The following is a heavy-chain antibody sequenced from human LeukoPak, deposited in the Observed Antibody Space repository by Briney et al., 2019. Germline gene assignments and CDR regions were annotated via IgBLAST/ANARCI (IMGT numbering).Heavy chain of an antibody. CDR3: ARDHWLFSSKTWYYYGMDV. CDR1: GGSISPYY. D-gene: IGHD3-9*01. J-gene: IGHJ6*02. Sequence: SETLSLTCVVSGGSISPYYWSWIRPSPGKGLEWIGYIDPSGSANYNPSLKSRVTIFVDTSKNLFSLILTSASASDTAIYYCARDHWLFSSKTWYYYGMDVWGQGTTVTVSS. V-gene: IGHV4-59*01. CDR2: IDPSGSA.